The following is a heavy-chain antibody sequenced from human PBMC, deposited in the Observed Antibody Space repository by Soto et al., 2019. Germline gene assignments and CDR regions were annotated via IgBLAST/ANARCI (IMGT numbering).Heavy chain of an antibody. J-gene: IGHJ4*02. V-gene: IGHV3-30*18. CDR3: AKDHALYNWNYVDY. Sequence: QVQLVESGGGVVQPGRSLRLSCAASGFTFSSYGMHWVRQAPGKGLEWVAVISYDGSNKYYADSVKGRFTISTDNSKNTLYLQMNSLRAEDTAVYYCAKDHALYNWNYVDYWGQGTLVTVSS. D-gene: IGHD1-20*01. CDR1: GFTFSSYG. CDR2: ISYDGSNK.